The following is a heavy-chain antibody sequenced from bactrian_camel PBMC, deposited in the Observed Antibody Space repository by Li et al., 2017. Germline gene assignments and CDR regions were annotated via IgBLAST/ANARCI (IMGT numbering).Heavy chain of an antibody. D-gene: IGHD5*01. V-gene: IGHV3S55*01. J-gene: IGHJ6*01. Sequence: HVQLVESGGDSVQAGGSLRLSCAASPYTLISSCMAWFRQDPEKEREGIASIASDGSTTYADSVKGRFTISLDRAKKTLYLQMNSLKLDDTAMYYRAARYQGGFGLGGLCTDVLADFPYWGQGTQVTVS. CDR2: IASDGST. CDR1: PYTLISSC. CDR3: AARYQGGFGLGGLCTDVLADFPY.